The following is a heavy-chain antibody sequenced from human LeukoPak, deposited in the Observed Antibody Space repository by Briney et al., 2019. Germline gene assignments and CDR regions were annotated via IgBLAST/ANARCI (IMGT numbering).Heavy chain of an antibody. CDR2: INPNSGGT. J-gene: IGHJ4*02. CDR3: ARGRRYCSSTSCYVAPFDY. V-gene: IGHV1-2*02. D-gene: IGHD2-2*01. Sequence: ASVKVSCKASGYTFTGYYMHWVRQAPGQGLEWMGWINPNSGGTNYAQKFQGRVTMTRDTSISTAYMELSRLRSDDTAVYYCARGRRYCSSTSCYVAPFDYWGQGTLVTVSS. CDR1: GYTFTGYY.